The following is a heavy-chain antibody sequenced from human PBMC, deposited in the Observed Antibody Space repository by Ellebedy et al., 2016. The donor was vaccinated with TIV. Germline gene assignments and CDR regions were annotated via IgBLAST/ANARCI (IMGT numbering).Heavy chain of an antibody. CDR2: INSVSSYI. CDR1: GFIFSTYT. Sequence: GGSLRLXXAASGFIFSTYTMHWVRQAPGKGLEWVSSINSVSSYIYYADSMKGRFTISRDNAKSSLYLQMNSLRAEDTAVYFCARELPYYYDRPYGMDVWGQGTTVTVSS. V-gene: IGHV3-21*01. J-gene: IGHJ6*02. D-gene: IGHD3-22*01. CDR3: ARELPYYYDRPYGMDV.